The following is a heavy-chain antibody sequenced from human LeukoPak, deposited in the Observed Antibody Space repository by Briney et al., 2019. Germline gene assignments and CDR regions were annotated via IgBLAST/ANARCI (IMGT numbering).Heavy chain of an antibody. V-gene: IGHV3-74*01. Sequence: GGSLRLSCAASGFTFSRYWMHWVRQAPGKGLVWVSRINSEWRSTNYADSVKGRFTISTDNAKNTLYLQMNSLRAEDTAVYYCARDPDSSGWSSIEYWGQGTLVTVSS. J-gene: IGHJ4*02. D-gene: IGHD6-19*01. CDR3: ARDPDSSGWSSIEY. CDR1: GFTFSRYW. CDR2: INSEWRST.